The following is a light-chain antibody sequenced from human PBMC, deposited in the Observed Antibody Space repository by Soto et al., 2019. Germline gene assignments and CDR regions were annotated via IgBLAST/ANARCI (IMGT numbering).Light chain of an antibody. CDR2: DVS. Sequence: EIVMTQSPGTLSVSPGERATLCCRAGQGVTTNLAWYQQKSGQSPRLLIYDVSIRATGVPARFSGTGSETDFTLTISGLQSEDSAVYFCQQYNNWPFSFGQGTRLEI. CDR3: QQYNNWPFS. J-gene: IGKJ5*01. CDR1: QGVTTN. V-gene: IGKV3-15*01.